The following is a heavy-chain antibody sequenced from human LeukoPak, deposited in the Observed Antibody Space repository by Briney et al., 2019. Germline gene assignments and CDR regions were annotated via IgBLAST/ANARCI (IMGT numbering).Heavy chain of an antibody. J-gene: IGHJ4*02. CDR1: GFTFSSYG. V-gene: IGHV3-30*18. CDR3: AKEWDIVVVALDY. CDR2: ISYDGSNK. D-gene: IGHD2-15*01. Sequence: GRSLRLSCAASGFTFSSYGMHWVRQAPGKGLEWVAVISYDGSNKYYADSVKGRFTISRDNSKNTLYLQMNSLRAEDTAVYYCAKEWDIVVVALDYWGQGTLVTVSS.